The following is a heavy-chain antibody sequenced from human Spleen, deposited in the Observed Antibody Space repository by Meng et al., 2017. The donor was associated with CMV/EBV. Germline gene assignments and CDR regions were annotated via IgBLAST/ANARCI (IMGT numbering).Heavy chain of an antibody. J-gene: IGHJ6*02. D-gene: IGHD6-6*01. Sequence: GGSLRLSCSASGFTFSRYAMTWVRQAPGKGLEWVSSVTATTISGNGGGTYYADSVKGRFTISRDNAKNSLYLQMNSLRAEDTAVYYCARVFGSSGGMDVWGQGTTVTVSS. CDR1: GFTFSRYA. V-gene: IGHV3-23*01. CDR3: ARVFGSSGGMDV. CDR2: ISGNGGGT.